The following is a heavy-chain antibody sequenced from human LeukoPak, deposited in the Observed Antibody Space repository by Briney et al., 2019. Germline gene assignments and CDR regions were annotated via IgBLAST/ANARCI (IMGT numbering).Heavy chain of an antibody. J-gene: IGHJ4*02. CDR2: IYYSGST. V-gene: IGHV4-39*01. CDR1: GGSISSSSYY. Sequence: PXETXSLTCTVSGGSISSSSYYWGWIRQPPGRGLEWIGSIYYSGSTYYNPSLKSRITISVGTSRNQFSLKLSSVTAADTAIYYCASVRGGTAFDYWGQGTLVTVSS. D-gene: IGHD1-7*01. CDR3: ASVRGGTAFDY.